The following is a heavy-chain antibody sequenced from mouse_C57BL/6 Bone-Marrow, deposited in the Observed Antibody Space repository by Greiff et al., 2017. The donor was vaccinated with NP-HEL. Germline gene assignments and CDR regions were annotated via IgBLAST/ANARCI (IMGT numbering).Heavy chain of an antibody. V-gene: IGHV5-17*01. J-gene: IGHJ1*03. CDR2: ISSGSSTI. D-gene: IGHD4-1*01. CDR3: ARETGTLYFDV. Sequence: DVHLVESGGGLVKPGGSLKLSCAASGFTFSDYGMHWVRQAPEKGLEWVAYISSGSSTIYYGDTVKGRFTISRDNAKNTLFLQMTSLRAEDTAMYYCARETGTLYFDVWGTGTTVTVSA. CDR1: GFTFSDYG.